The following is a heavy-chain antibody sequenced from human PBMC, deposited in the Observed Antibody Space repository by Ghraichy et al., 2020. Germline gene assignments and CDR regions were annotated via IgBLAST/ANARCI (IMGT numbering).Heavy chain of an antibody. J-gene: IGHJ5*02. CDR2: IIPIFGTA. V-gene: IGHV1-69*06. D-gene: IGHD6-13*01. Sequence: SVKVSCKASGGTFSSYAISWVRQAPGQGLEWMGGIIPIFGTANYAQKFQGRVTITADKSTSTAYMELSSLRSEDTAVYYCARELEAAAGSINWFDPWGQGTLVTVSS. CDR3: ARELEAAAGSINWFDP. CDR1: GGTFSSYA.